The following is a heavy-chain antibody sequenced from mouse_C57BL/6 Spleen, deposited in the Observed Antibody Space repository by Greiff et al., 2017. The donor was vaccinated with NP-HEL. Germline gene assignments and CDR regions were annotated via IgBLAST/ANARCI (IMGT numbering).Heavy chain of an antibody. Sequence: VQLQQSVAELVRPGASVKLSCTASGFNIKNTYMHLVKQRPEQGLEWIGRLDPANGNTKYAPKFQGKATITADTSSTTSYLQLSRLTSEDTAIYYCARGYDYFDYWGQGTTLTVSS. CDR3: ARGYDYFDY. CDR2: LDPANGNT. J-gene: IGHJ2*01. V-gene: IGHV14-3*01. D-gene: IGHD2-3*01. CDR1: GFNIKNTY.